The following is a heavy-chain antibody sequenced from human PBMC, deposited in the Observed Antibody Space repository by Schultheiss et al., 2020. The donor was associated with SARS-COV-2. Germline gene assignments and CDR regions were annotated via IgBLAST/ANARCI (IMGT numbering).Heavy chain of an antibody. CDR1: GFTFSSYG. D-gene: IGHD2-15*01. CDR2: INHSGST. V-gene: IGHV4-34*01. J-gene: IGHJ6*02. CDR3: ARGLGYCSGGSCYPTYYYGMDV. Sequence: ESLKISCEVSGFTFSSYGMHWVRQAPGKGLEWIGEINHSGSTNYNPSLKSRVTISVDKSKNQFSLKLSSVTAADTAVYYCARGLGYCSGGSCYPTYYYGMDVWGQGTTVTVSS.